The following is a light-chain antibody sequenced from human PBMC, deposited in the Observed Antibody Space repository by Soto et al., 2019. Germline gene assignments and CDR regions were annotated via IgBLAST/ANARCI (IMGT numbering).Light chain of an antibody. V-gene: IGKV1-9*01. CDR1: QGISSY. CDR2: AAS. Sequence: IQLTQSPSFLSASVGDRVTITFRASQGISSYLAWYQQKPGKAPKLLIYAASTLQSGVPSRFSGSGSGTEFTLTISSLQPEDFATYYCQQLNSYPKTFGQGTKV. CDR3: QQLNSYPKT. J-gene: IGKJ1*01.